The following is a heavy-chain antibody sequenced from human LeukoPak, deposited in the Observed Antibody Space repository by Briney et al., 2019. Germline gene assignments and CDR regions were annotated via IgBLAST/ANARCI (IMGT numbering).Heavy chain of an antibody. CDR2: IIPIFGTA. Sequence: GASVKVSCKASGGTFSSYAISWVRQAPGQGLEWMGGIIPIFGTANYAQKFQGRVTITADESTSTAYMELSSLRSEDTAVYYCARDYRGGEQWLVDRDFDYWGQGTLVTVSS. CDR3: ARDYRGGEQWLVDRDFDY. CDR1: GGTFSSYA. J-gene: IGHJ4*02. D-gene: IGHD6-19*01. V-gene: IGHV1-69*13.